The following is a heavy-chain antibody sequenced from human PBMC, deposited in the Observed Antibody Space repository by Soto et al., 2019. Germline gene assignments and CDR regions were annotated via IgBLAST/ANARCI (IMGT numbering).Heavy chain of an antibody. CDR2: ISGSGGST. CDR1: GFTFSSYA. J-gene: IGHJ3*02. CDR3: AKDQLWFGEEFNDAFDI. Sequence: GGSLRLSCAASGFTFSSYAMSWVRQAPGKGLEWVSAISGSGGSTYYADSVKGRFTISRDNSKNTLYLQMNSLRAEDTAVYYCAKDQLWFGEEFNDAFDIWGQGTMVTVSS. V-gene: IGHV3-23*01. D-gene: IGHD3-10*01.